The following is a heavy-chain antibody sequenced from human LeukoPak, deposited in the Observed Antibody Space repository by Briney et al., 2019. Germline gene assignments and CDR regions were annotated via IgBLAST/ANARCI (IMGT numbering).Heavy chain of an antibody. V-gene: IGHV4-59*01. CDR1: GGSFSSYY. D-gene: IGHD4-23*01. Sequence: SETLSLTCAVYGGSFSSYYWSWIRQPPGKGLEWIGYIYYSGSTNYNPSLKSRVTISVDTSKNQFSLKLSSVTAADTAVYYCARVRRGNSGGVWFDPWGQGTLVTVSS. CDR3: ARVRRGNSGGVWFDP. CDR2: IYYSGST. J-gene: IGHJ5*02.